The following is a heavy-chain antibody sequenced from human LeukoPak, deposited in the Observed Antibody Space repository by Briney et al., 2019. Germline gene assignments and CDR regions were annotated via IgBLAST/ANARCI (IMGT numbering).Heavy chain of an antibody. CDR2: ISSSSSYI. D-gene: IGHD2-2*01. J-gene: IGHJ3*02. Sequence: GGSLRLSCAASGFTFSGYSMNRVRQAPGKGLEWVSSISSSSSYIYYADSVKGRFTISRDNAKNSLYLQMNSLRAEDTAVYYCARLKGSTSARPDAFGIWGQGTMVTVSS. CDR1: GFTFSGYS. CDR3: ARLKGSTSARPDAFGI. V-gene: IGHV3-21*01.